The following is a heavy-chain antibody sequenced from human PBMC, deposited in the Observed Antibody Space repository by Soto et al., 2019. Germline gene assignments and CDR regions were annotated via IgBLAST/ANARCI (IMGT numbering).Heavy chain of an antibody. CDR3: ARAIGYGSGSYYNGAYYFDY. CDR1: GGSIISGGYY. V-gene: IGHV4-31*03. D-gene: IGHD3-10*01. J-gene: IGHJ4*02. CDR2: IYYSGST. Sequence: PSETLSLTCTVSGGSIISGGYYWSWIRQHPGKGLEWIGYIYYSGSTYYNPSLKSRVTISVDTSKNQFSLKLSSVTAADTAVYYCARAIGYGSGSYYNGAYYFDYWGQGTLVTVSS.